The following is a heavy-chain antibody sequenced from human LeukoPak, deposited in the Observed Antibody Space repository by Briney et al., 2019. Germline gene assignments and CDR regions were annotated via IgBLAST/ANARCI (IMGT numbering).Heavy chain of an antibody. V-gene: IGHV1-69*06. D-gene: IGHD6-6*01. CDR1: GYTFTSYA. CDR3: AVYGIAARRRGVYYYYYMDV. Sequence: SVKVSCKASGYTFTSYAMNWVRQAPGQGLEWMGGIIPIFGTANYAQKFQGRVTITADKSTSTAYMELSSLRSEDTAVYYCAVYGIAARRRGVYYYYYMDVWGKGTTVTVSS. J-gene: IGHJ6*03. CDR2: IIPIFGTA.